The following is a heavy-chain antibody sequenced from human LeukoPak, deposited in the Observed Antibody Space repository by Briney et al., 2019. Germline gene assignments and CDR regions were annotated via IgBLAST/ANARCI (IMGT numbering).Heavy chain of an antibody. J-gene: IGHJ4*02. Sequence: GRSLRLSCAASGFTFSIYEMNWVRQAPGKGPEWVAYITSSGSIIYYADSVKGRFTISRDNAKNSLYLQMNSLRAEDTAVYYCTRTQYSSGWTFDYWGQGTLVTVSS. V-gene: IGHV3-48*03. CDR2: ITSSGSII. CDR1: GFTFSIYE. CDR3: TRTQYSSGWTFDY. D-gene: IGHD6-19*01.